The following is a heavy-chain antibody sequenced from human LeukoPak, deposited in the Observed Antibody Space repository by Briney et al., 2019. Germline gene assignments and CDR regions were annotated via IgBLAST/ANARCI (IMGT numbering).Heavy chain of an antibody. CDR3: AREDLPGPDY. J-gene: IGHJ4*02. D-gene: IGHD1-14*01. V-gene: IGHV1-2*05. CDR1: GYTFTGYY. Sequence: ASVKVSCKASGYTFTGYYMHWVRQAPGQGLEWMGRINLNSGGTNYAQKFQGRVTMTRDTSISTVYMELSRLRSDDTDVYYCAREDLPGPDYWGQGTLVTVSS. CDR2: INLNSGGT.